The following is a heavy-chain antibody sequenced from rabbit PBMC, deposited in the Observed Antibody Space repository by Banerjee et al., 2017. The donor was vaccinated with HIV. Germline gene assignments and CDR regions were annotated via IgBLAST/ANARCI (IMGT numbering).Heavy chain of an antibody. CDR2: IDTGSTSSS. V-gene: IGHV1S45*01. Sequence: QEQLEESGGDLVKPEGSLTLTCTASGFTISTTYWICWVRQAPGKGLEWIACIDTGSTSSSYYASWAKGRFTISKTSSTTVTLQMTSLTAADTATYFCARDLAGVTGWNFGLWGQGTLVTVS. J-gene: IGHJ4*01. D-gene: IGHD4-1*01. CDR3: ARDLAGVTGWNFGL. CDR1: GFTISTTYW.